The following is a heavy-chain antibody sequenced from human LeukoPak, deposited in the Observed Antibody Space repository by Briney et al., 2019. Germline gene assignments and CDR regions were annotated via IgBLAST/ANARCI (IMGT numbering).Heavy chain of an antibody. J-gene: IGHJ4*02. CDR1: GFTFSSYA. D-gene: IGHD3-9*01. CDR2: FSGSGGST. V-gene: IGHV3-23*01. CDR3: ARDLGRYFDWLLTGYYFDY. Sequence: GGSLRLSCAASGFTFSSYAMSWVRQAPGKGLECISGFSGSGGSTYYADSVKGRFTISRDNAKNSLYLQMNSLRAEDTAVYYCARDLGRYFDWLLTGYYFDYWGQGTLVTVSS.